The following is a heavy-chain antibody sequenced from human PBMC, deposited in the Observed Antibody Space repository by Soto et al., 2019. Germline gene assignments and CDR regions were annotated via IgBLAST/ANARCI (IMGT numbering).Heavy chain of an antibody. Sequence: EVQVLESGGGLVQRGGSLRLSCAASGFTFSNYAMSWVRQAPGKGLVWVSSISGSGVSTYYADSVKGQCTISRDTSKTMXXLHGRSLRAGDTALYYCAKDYPQDWGQEYYYGLDVWVQGTTVTVSS. V-gene: IGHV3-23*01. D-gene: IGHD7-27*01. CDR2: ISGSGVST. CDR1: GFTFSNYA. J-gene: IGHJ6*02. CDR3: AKDYPQDWGQEYYYGLDV.